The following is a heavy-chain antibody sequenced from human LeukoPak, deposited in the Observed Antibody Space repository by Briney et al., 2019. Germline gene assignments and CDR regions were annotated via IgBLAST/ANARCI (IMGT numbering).Heavy chain of an antibody. J-gene: IGHJ6*03. V-gene: IGHV1-69*01. CDR2: IIPILGTA. D-gene: IGHD5-24*01. CDR3: ARSRSAMGYYMDV. CDR1: GGTFSSYA. Sequence: SVKVSCKASGGTFSSYAISWVRQAPGQGLEWMGGIIPILGTANYAQKFQGRVTITADESTSTAYMELSSLRSEDTAVYYCARSRSAMGYYMDVWGKGTTVTVSS.